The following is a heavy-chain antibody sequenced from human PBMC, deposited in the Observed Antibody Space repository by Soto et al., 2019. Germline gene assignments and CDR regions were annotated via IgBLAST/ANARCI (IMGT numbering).Heavy chain of an antibody. CDR3: ATAEVDY. V-gene: IGHV3-74*03. Sequence: GGSLRLSCAASGFTFGDYWMHWVRQPPGKGPEWVSRMTGDGRTTQYADSVKGRFTASRDNAKSTLYLQMNSLRAEDTAVYYCATAEVDYWGPGTLVTVSS. CDR1: GFTFGDYW. J-gene: IGHJ4*02. CDR2: MTGDGRTT.